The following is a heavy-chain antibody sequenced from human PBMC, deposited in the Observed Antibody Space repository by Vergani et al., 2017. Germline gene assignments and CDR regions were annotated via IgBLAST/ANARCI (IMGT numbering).Heavy chain of an antibody. CDR1: GGSISSSSYY. CDR3: AKQVWGYCSGGSCYDAFDI. V-gene: IGHV4-39*01. CDR2: IYYSGST. J-gene: IGHJ3*02. Sequence: QLQLQESGPGLVKPSETLSLTCTVSGGSISSSSYYWGWIRQPPGKGLEWIGSIYYSGSTYYNPSLKSRVTISVDTSKNQFSLKLSSVTAEDTAVYYCAKQVWGYCSGGSCYDAFDIWGQGTMVTVSS. D-gene: IGHD2-15*01.